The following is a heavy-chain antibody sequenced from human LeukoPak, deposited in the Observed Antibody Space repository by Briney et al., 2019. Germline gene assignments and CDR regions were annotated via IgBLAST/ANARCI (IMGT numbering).Heavy chain of an antibody. J-gene: IGHJ3*02. Sequence: SETLSLTCTVSGGSISSYYWSWIRQPPGKGLEWIGYIYYSGSTNYNPSLKSRVTISVDTSKNQSSLKLSSVTAADTAVYYCARAKHQDAFDIWGQGTMVTVSS. V-gene: IGHV4-59*01. CDR3: ARAKHQDAFDI. CDR1: GGSISSYY. CDR2: IYYSGST.